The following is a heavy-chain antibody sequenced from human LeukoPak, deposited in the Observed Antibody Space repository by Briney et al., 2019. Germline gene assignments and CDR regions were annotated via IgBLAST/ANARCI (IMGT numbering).Heavy chain of an antibody. CDR2: VNPNSGNT. CDR3: ARATHVGLHGYSFDY. V-gene: IGHV1-8*02. J-gene: IGHJ4*02. CDR1: GYTFKNYD. Sequence: GASVKVSCKASGYTFKNYDINWVRHATGQGLEWMGWVNPNSGNTGIAHKFQDRVSMTRDTSINTAYMELTSLRSGDTAVYYCARATHVGLHGYSFDYWGQGTVVTVYS. D-gene: IGHD5-24*01.